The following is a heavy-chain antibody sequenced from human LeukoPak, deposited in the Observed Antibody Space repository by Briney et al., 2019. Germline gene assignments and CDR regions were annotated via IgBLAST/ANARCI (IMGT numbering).Heavy chain of an antibody. Sequence: NAGGSLRLSCAASGFTFSSYSMNWVRQAPGKGLEWVSSISSSSSYIYYADSVKGRYTISRDNAKNSLYLQMNSLRAEDTATYYCATYRQVLLPFESWGQGTLVTVSS. V-gene: IGHV3-21*04. D-gene: IGHD5-18*01. J-gene: IGHJ4*02. CDR3: ATYRQVLLPFES. CDR2: ISSSSSYI. CDR1: GFTFSSYS.